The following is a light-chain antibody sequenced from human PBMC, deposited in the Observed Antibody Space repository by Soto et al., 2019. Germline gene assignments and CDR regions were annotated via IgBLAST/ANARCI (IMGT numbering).Light chain of an antibody. J-gene: IGLJ1*01. CDR2: ANS. Sequence: LTQPPSVSGAPGQRVTISCSGSSSNIGAGYDVQWYRQFPGTAPKLIIYANSDRPSGVPDRFSGSKSGTSASLAITGLKAEDEADYYCQSYDSSLIVSKVFGPGTKVTVL. CDR1: SSNIGAGYD. CDR3: QSYDSSLIVSKV. V-gene: IGLV1-40*01.